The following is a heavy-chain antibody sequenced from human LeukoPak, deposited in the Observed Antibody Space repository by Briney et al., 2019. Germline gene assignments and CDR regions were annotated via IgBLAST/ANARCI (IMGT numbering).Heavy chain of an antibody. CDR2: ISSSGSTI. CDR1: GFTFSDYY. J-gene: IGHJ4*02. D-gene: IGHD3-22*01. V-gene: IGHV3-11*04. Sequence: GGSLRLSCAASGFTFSDYYMSWIRQAPGKGLEWVSYISSSGSTIYYADSVKGRFTISRDNAKNSLYLQMNSLRAEDTAVYYCARDLERKYYYDISGYFDYWGQGTLVTVSS. CDR3: ARDLERKYYYDISGYFDY.